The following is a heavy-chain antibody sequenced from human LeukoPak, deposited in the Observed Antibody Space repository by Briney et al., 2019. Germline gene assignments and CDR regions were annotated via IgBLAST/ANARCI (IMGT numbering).Heavy chain of an antibody. CDR2: IIPIFGTA. Sequence: LEWMGGIIPIFGTANYAQKFQGRVTITTDESTSTAYMELSSLRSEDTAVYYCARVRPYYYYMDVWGKGTTVTVSS. CDR3: ARVRPYYYYMDV. V-gene: IGHV1-69*05. J-gene: IGHJ6*03.